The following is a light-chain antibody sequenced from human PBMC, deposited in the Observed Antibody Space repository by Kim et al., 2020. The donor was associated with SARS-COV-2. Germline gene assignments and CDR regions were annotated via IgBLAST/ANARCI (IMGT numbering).Light chain of an antibody. Sequence: SYELTQPPSVSVSPGQTARITCSGDALPKQYAYWYQQKPGQSPVLVIYKDSERPSGIPERFSGSSSGTTATLTISGAQAEDEADYYCQSADSSGTFGVFG. CDR1: ALPKQY. CDR2: KDS. CDR3: QSADSSGTFGV. V-gene: IGLV3-25*03. J-gene: IGLJ3*02.